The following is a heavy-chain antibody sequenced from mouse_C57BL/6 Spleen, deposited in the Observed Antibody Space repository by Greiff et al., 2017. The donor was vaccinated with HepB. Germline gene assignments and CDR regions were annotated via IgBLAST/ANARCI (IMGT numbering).Heavy chain of an antibody. V-gene: IGHV1-42*01. CDR1: GYSFPGYY. J-gene: IGHJ2*01. CDR3: ARGAQNYFDY. CDR2: INPSTGGT. Sequence: EVQLQQSGPELVKPGASVKISCKASGYSFPGYYMNWVKQSPEKSLEWIGEINPSTGGTTYNQKFKAKATLTVDKSSSTAYMQLKSLTSEDSAVYYCARGAQNYFDYWGQGTTLTVSS.